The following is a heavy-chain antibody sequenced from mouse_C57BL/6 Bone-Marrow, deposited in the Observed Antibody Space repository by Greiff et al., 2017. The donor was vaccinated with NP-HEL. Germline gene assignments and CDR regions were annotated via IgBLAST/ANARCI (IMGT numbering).Heavy chain of an antibody. CDR1: GFTFSSYA. Sequence: EVQRVESGEGLVKPGGSLKLSCAASGFTFSSYAMSWVRQTPEKRLEWVAYISSGGDYIYYADTVKGRFTISRDNARNTLYLQMSSLKSEDTAMYYCTRDGTYYSNDGYCDVWGTGTTVTVSS. J-gene: IGHJ1*03. V-gene: IGHV5-9-1*02. CDR3: TRDGTYYSNDGYCDV. CDR2: ISSGGDYI. D-gene: IGHD2-5*01.